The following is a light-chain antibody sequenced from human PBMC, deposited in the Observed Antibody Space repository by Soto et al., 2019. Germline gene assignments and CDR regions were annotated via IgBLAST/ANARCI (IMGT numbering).Light chain of an antibody. CDR1: SSDIGRYNY. Sequence: QSALTQPASVSGSPGQSITISCTGTSSDIGRYNYISWYQQHPGKAPKLMIYDVSYRPSGIANRFSGSKSGNTASLTISGLQAEDEADYYCSSYTITSTPVVFGGGTKVTVL. CDR2: DVS. V-gene: IGLV2-14*01. J-gene: IGLJ2*01. CDR3: SSYTITSTPVV.